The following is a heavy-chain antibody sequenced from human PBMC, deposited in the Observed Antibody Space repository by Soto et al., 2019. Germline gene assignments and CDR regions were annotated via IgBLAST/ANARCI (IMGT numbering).Heavy chain of an antibody. CDR2: ISSSGSTI. D-gene: IGHD1-26*01. J-gene: IGHJ6*02. CDR1: GFTFSDYY. Sequence: PGGSLRLSCAASGFTFSDYYMSWIRQAPGKGLEWVSYISSSGSTIYYADSVKGRFTISRDNAKNSLYLQMNSLRAEDTAVYYCARPSDNSGSDYSDYYYYGMDVWGQGTTVTVSS. V-gene: IGHV3-11*01. CDR3: ARPSDNSGSDYSDYYYYGMDV.